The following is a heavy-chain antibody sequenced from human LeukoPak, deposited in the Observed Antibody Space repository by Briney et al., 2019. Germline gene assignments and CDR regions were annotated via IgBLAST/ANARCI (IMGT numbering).Heavy chain of an antibody. CDR2: IYHSGST. J-gene: IGHJ4*02. CDR3: ASSTSFRYYFDY. D-gene: IGHD2-2*01. Sequence: SETLSLTCTVSGGSISSYYWSWIRQPPGKGLEWIGYIYHSGSTYYNPSLKSRVTISVDRSKNQFSLKLSSVTAADTAVYYCASSTSFRYYFDYWGQGTLVTVSS. CDR1: GGSISSYY. V-gene: IGHV4-59*12.